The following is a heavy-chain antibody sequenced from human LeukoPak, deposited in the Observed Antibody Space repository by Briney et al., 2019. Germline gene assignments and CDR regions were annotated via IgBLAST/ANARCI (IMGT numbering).Heavy chain of an antibody. CDR3: TTSLLY. V-gene: IGHV3-15*01. CDR1: GLPYSKDW. CDR2: IKSQTDGGTT. J-gene: IGHJ4*02. Sequence: GGSLRLSCAASGLPYSKDWMSWVREARGRGLEWVGRIKSQTDGGTTDYAAPVKGRFTISRDDSKNTLYLQMNSLKTEDTAVYYCTTSLLYWGQGTLVTVSS. D-gene: IGHD2-21*01.